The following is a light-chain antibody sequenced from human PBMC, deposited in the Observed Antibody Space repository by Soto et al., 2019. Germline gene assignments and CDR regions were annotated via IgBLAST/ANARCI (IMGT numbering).Light chain of an antibody. CDR1: SSDVGGYNY. J-gene: IGLJ1*01. V-gene: IGLV2-14*03. CDR3: SSYTSSSG. CDR2: DVS. Sequence: QSALTQPASVSGSPGQSITISCTGTSSDVGGYNYVSWYQHHPGKAPKLIIYDVSNRPSGVSNRFSGSKSGNTASLTISGLQAEDEADYYCSSYTSSSGFGTGTKVTVL.